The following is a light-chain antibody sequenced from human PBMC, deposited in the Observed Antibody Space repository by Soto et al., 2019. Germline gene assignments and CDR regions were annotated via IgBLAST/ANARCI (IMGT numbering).Light chain of an antibody. CDR2: SNN. V-gene: IGLV1-44*01. Sequence: QSVLTQPPSASGTPGQRVTISCSGSSSNIGGNAVNWYQQLPGTTPKLLIYSNNQRPSGVPDRFSGSKSGTSASLAISGLQSEDEADYYCEAWDDSLSGYVFGTGTKLTVL. CDR1: SSNIGGNA. CDR3: EAWDDSLSGYV. J-gene: IGLJ1*01.